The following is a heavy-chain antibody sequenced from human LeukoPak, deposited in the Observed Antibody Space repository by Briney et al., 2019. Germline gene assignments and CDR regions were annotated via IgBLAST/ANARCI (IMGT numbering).Heavy chain of an antibody. D-gene: IGHD3-10*02. Sequence: GGSLRLSCAASGFTFSSYGMHWVRQAPGKGPEWVAVIWYDGSNKYYADSVKGRFTISRDNSKNTLYLQMNSLRAEDTAVYYCARGPMFSDYWGQGTLVTVSS. CDR1: GFTFSSYG. J-gene: IGHJ4*02. CDR2: IWYDGSNK. V-gene: IGHV3-33*01. CDR3: ARGPMFSDY.